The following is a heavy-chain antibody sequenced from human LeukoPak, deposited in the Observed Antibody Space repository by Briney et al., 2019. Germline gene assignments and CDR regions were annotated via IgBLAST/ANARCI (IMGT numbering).Heavy chain of an antibody. J-gene: IGHJ4*02. CDR3: ARDSRRYAAGSYFDY. CDR1: GFTVSSNY. CDR2: IYSGGST. D-gene: IGHD6-13*01. Sequence: GGSLILSCAASGFTVSSNYMSWVRQAPGKGLEWVSVIYSGGSTYYADSVKGRFTISRDNSKNTLYLQMNSLRAEDTAVYYCARDSRRYAAGSYFDYWGQGTLVTVSS. V-gene: IGHV3-66*01.